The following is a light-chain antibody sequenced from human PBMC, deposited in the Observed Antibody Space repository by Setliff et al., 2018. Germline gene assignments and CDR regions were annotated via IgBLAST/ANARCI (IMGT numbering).Light chain of an antibody. CDR1: SSDIGGYKY. J-gene: IGLJ1*01. V-gene: IGLV2-8*01. CDR2: EVS. CDR3: CSYTDSSDLYV. Sequence: QSVLTQPPSASGSPGQSVTISCTGTSSDIGGYKYVSWHQQHPGKAPKLMIFEVSKRPSGVPDRFSGSKSGNTASLTVSGLQAEDEADYYCCSYTDSSDLYVFGSGTKVTVL.